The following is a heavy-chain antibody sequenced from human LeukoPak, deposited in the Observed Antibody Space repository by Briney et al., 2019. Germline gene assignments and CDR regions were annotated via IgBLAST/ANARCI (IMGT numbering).Heavy chain of an antibody. V-gene: IGHV1-46*01. J-gene: IGHJ6*04. CDR2: INPSGGTT. Sequence: ASVKVSCKASGYTFTSSYIHWVRQAPGQGLEWMGIINPSGGTTIYAQKLQGRVTMTTDMSTSTVYMDLSGLTSEDTAVYYCARSSTTDGDFVLDVWGMGTTVTVSS. CDR1: GYTFTSSY. D-gene: IGHD4-17*01. CDR3: ARSSTTDGDFVLDV.